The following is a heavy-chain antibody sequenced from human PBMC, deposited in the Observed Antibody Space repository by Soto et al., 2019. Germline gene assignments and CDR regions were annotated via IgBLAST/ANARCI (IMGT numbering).Heavy chain of an antibody. CDR1: GFTFSSYG. CDR3: AKDRMGAGVRGYFDY. CDR2: ISYDGSNK. V-gene: IGHV3-30*18. Sequence: QVQLVESGGGVVQPGTSVRLSCAGSGFTFSSYGMDWVRQAPGKGLEWVAVISYDGSNKYYADSVKGRFTISRDNSKNTLYLQMSSLRADDTAVYYSAKDRMGAGVRGYFDYWGQGTLVTVSS. J-gene: IGHJ4*02. D-gene: IGHD3-10*01.